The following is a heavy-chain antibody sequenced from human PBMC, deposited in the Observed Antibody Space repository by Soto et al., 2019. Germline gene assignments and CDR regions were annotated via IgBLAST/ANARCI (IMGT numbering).Heavy chain of an antibody. J-gene: IGHJ4*02. CDR3: VKAVYLLDFDY. D-gene: IGHD1-20*01. CDR1: GFTFSSYA. Sequence: XGSLRLSCAAAGFTFSSYAMTWVRQAPGKGLEWVSTISGTGGNTYYADSVKGRFTISRDNSKNTVYLQMNSLRAEDTAVYYCVKAVYLLDFDYWGQGTLVTVSS. CDR2: ISGTGGNT. V-gene: IGHV3-23*01.